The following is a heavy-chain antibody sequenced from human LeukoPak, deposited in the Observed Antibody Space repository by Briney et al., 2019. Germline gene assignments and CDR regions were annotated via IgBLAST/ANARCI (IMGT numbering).Heavy chain of an antibody. CDR1: GFPFSGYA. CDR2: ISGSGGST. CDR3: AKVASYSRAGRGGYYDY. V-gene: IGHV3-23*01. Sequence: GGSLRLSCAASGFPFSGYAMNWVRQAPGKGLEWVSDISGSGGSTNYADSVRGRFTVSRDNSKDTLYLQMNGLRAEDAALYYCAKVASYSRAGRGGYYDYWGQGTLVSVSS. D-gene: IGHD1-1*01. J-gene: IGHJ4*02.